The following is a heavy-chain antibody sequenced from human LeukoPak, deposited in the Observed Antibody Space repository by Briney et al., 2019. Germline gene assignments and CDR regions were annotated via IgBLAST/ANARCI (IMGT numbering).Heavy chain of an antibody. CDR2: ISGSGGST. CDR3: AKEAGYCSTTTCYVDY. Sequence: GGSLRLSCAASGFTFSTYAMSWVRQAPGKGLEWVSGISGSGGSTYYADSVKGRFTISRDNSKNTLYLQMNSLRAEDTAVYYCAKEAGYCSTTTCYVDYWGQGTLVTVSS. J-gene: IGHJ4*02. CDR1: GFTFSTYA. D-gene: IGHD2-2*03. V-gene: IGHV3-23*01.